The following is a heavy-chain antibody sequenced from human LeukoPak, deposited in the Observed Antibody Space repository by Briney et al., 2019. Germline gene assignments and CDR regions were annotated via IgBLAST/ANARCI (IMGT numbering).Heavy chain of an antibody. CDR2: INHSGST. D-gene: IGHD3-16*02. CDR3: ARVPGYVWGSYRPNDAFDI. J-gene: IGHJ3*02. Sequence: PSETLSLTCAVYGGSFSGYYWSWIRQPPGKGLEWIGEINHSGSTNYNPSLKSRVTISVDTSKNQFSLKLSSVTAADTAVYYCARVPGYVWGSYRPNDAFDIWGQGTMVTVSS. V-gene: IGHV4-34*01. CDR1: GGSFSGYY.